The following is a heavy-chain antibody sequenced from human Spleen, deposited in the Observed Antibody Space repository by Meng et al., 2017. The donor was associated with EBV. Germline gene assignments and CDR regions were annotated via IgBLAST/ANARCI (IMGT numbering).Heavy chain of an antibody. CDR3: ARIGVAASWDY. CDR1: GASVSSDNW. V-gene: IGHV4-4*02. J-gene: IGHJ4*02. D-gene: IGHD6-19*01. CDR2: IFHSGST. Sequence: QGQLPELGPGLVRPSGTLSLTCGSSGASVSSDNWWTWVRQPPGKGLEWIGEIFHSGSTAYNPSLKSRVTISLDKSNNQFSLKLNSVTAADTAVYYCARIGVAASWDYWGQGTLVTVSS.